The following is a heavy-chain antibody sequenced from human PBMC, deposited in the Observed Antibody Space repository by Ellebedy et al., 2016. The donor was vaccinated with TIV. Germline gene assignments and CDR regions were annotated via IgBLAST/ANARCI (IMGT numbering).Heavy chain of an antibody. D-gene: IGHD1-26*01. J-gene: IGHJ4*02. V-gene: IGHV1-2*04. Sequence: AASVKVSCKASGYTFTSYDISWVRQATGQGLEWMGWINPNSGGTNYEQKFQGWVTMTRDTSISTAYMELSRLRSDDTAVYYCARDGGSYSDFDYWGQGTLVTVSS. CDR3: ARDGGSYSDFDY. CDR2: INPNSGGT. CDR1: GYTFTSYD.